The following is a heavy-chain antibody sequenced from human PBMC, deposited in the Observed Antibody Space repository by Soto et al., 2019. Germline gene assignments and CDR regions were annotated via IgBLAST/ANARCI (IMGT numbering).Heavy chain of an antibody. Sequence: GGSLRLSCAASGFTFSSYGIHWVRQAPGKGLEWVAFISDDGNNKYYADSVKGRFTISRDNFRNTLYLQMNSLRGEDTAVYYCAKRRNVLRFLEWSSGMEVWGQGTTVTVSS. CDR1: GFTFSSYG. CDR2: ISDDGNNK. D-gene: IGHD3-3*01. CDR3: AKRRNVLRFLEWSSGMEV. J-gene: IGHJ6*02. V-gene: IGHV3-30*18.